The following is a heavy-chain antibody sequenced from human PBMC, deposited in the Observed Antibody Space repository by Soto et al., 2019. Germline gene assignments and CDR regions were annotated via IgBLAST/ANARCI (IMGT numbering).Heavy chain of an antibody. V-gene: IGHV4-59*08. CDR3: ARGPDYDFWSGYYTDYYYYYMDV. CDR2: IYYSGST. D-gene: IGHD3-3*01. CDR1: GGSVSSYY. Sequence: SETLSLTCTVSGGSVSSYYWSWIRQPPGKGLEWIGYIYYSGSTNYNPSLKSRVTISVDTSKNQFSLKLSSVTAADTAVYYCARGPDYDFWSGYYTDYYYYYMDVWGKGTTVTVSS. J-gene: IGHJ6*03.